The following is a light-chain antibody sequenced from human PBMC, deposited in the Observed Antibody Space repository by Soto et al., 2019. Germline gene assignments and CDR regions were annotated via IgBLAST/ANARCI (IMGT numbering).Light chain of an antibody. V-gene: IGKV1-5*03. J-gene: IGKJ1*01. CDR3: QQYNGKLT. CDR1: QSISSW. Sequence: DIRMTQSPSTLSASVGDRITITCRASQSISSWVAWYQQKPGKATKLLIDAAYSLRSGVPSRFSSSGSGTEFTLTITSMQPDDFATYYWQQYNGKLTFGQGTKVEIK. CDR2: AAY.